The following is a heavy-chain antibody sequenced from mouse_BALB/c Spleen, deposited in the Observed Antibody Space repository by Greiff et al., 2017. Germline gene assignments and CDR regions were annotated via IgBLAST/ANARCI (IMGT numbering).Heavy chain of an antibody. D-gene: IGHD2-14*01. CDR2: IYPGDGDT. CDR1: GYAFSSSW. V-gene: IGHV1-82*01. Sequence: VQLQQSGPELVKPGASVKISCKASGYAFSSSWMNWVKQRPGQGLEWIGRIYPGDGDTNYNGKFKGKATLTADKSSSTAYMQLSSLTSVDSAVYFCARLHYRYEDYYAMDYWGQGTSVTVSS. CDR3: ARLHYRYEDYYAMDY. J-gene: IGHJ4*01.